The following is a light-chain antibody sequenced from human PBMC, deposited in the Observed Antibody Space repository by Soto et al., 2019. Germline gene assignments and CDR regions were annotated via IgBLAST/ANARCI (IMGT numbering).Light chain of an antibody. Sequence: EIVLTQSPGTLSLSPGESATLSCRASQSINNRYLAWYQQKPGQAPRLLIYGASSRATGIPDRFIGSGSGTDFTLTIRLEPEDFAVYYCQQFGSSPGFTFGPGTKVDIK. CDR3: QQFGSSPGFT. CDR1: QSINNRY. V-gene: IGKV3-20*01. CDR2: GAS. J-gene: IGKJ3*01.